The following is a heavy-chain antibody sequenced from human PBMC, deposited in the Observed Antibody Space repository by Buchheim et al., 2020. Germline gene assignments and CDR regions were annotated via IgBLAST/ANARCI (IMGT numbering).Heavy chain of an antibody. CDR2: IYYSGST. CDR3: ARVGTTYYYYGMDV. CDR1: GGSISSSSYY. J-gene: IGHJ6*02. D-gene: IGHD1-1*01. Sequence: QLQLQESGPGLVKPSETLSLTCTVSGGSISSSSYYWGWIRQPPGKGLVWIGSIYYSGSTYYNPSLKSRVTISVDTSKNQFSLKLSSVTAADTAVYYCARVGTTYYYYGMDVWGQGTT. V-gene: IGHV4-39*07.